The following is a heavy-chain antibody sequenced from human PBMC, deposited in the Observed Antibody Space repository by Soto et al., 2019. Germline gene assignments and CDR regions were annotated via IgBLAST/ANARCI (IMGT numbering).Heavy chain of an antibody. CDR1: AGSISSGDYY. Sequence: QVQLQESGPGLVKPSQTLSLTCTVSAGSISSGDYYWSWIRQPPGKGLEWIGYIYYSGSTHYNPSSKSRVTTSVDTSNNQFSLKLSSVTAADTAVYYCARERPDGARLDPWGQGTLVTVSS. CDR3: ARERPDGARLDP. CDR2: IYYSGST. J-gene: IGHJ5*02. V-gene: IGHV4-30-4*01.